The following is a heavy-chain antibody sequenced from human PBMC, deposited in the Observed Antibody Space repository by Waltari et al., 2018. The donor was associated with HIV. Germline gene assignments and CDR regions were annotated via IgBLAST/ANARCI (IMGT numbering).Heavy chain of an antibody. CDR3: AREGGDYDSSGYHDY. V-gene: IGHV4-34*01. CDR2: INHSGST. Sequence: QVQLQQWGAGLLKPSETLSLTCAVYGGSFSGYYWSWIRQPPGKGLEWIGEINHSGSTNYNPSLKSRVTISVDTSKNQFSLKLSSVTAADTAVYYCAREGGDYDSSGYHDYWGQGTLVTVSS. CDR1: GGSFSGYY. J-gene: IGHJ4*02. D-gene: IGHD3-22*01.